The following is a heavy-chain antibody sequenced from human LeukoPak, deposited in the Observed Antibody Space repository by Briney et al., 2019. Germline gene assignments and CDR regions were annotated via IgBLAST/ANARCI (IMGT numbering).Heavy chain of an antibody. D-gene: IGHD2-21*02. V-gene: IGHV4-34*01. J-gene: IGHJ4*02. CDR2: INHSGST. CDR3: ARGDRIVVVAAIGPLDY. CDR1: GGSFSGYY. Sequence: SETLSLTCAVYGGSFSGYYWSWIRQPPGKGLEWIGEINHSGSTNYNPSLKSRVTISVDTSKNQFSLKLSSVTAADTPVYYFARGDRIVVVAAIGPLDYWGQGTLVTVSS.